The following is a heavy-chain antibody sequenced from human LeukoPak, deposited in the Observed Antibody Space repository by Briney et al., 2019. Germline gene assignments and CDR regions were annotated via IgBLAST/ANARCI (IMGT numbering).Heavy chain of an antibody. CDR1: GFTFSSYG. V-gene: IGHV3-23*01. CDR3: AKGGRAGGSITLIRGVRNYYYYMDV. J-gene: IGHJ6*03. CDR2: ISGSGGRT. Sequence: GGTLRLSCAASGFTFSSYGMSWVRQAPGKGLEWVSAISGSGGRTDYADSVKGRFTISGDNSKNTLYLQMNSLRAEDTAVYYCAKGGRAGGSITLIRGVRNYYYYMDVWGTGTTVTISS. D-gene: IGHD3-10*01.